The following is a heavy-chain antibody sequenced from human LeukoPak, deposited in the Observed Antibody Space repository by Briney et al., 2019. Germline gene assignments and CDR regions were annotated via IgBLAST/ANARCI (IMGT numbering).Heavy chain of an antibody. CDR1: GFTFSDYY. V-gene: IGHV3-11*01. D-gene: IGHD3-3*01. CDR3: ARVQYRDFWSGHMAYYFDY. CDR2: ISSNGSTI. J-gene: IGHJ4*02. Sequence: GGSLRLSCAASGFTFSDYYMSWVRQAPGKGLEWVSYISSNGSTIYYAESVKGRFTISRDNAKNSLYLQMKSLRAEDTAVYYCARVQYRDFWSGHMAYYFDYWGQGTLVTVSS.